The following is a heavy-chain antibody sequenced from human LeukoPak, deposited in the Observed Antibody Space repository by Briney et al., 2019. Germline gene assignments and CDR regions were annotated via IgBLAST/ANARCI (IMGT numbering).Heavy chain of an antibody. J-gene: IGHJ4*02. Sequence: GGSLRLSCAASGFTFSSYGMHWVRQAPGKGLEWVALIKPDGSNKYYADSVKGRFTISRDNSKNTLHPQMNSLRAEDTAVYYCARSRAFDYWGQGTLVTVSS. CDR3: ARSRAFDY. CDR2: IKPDGSNK. D-gene: IGHD2/OR15-2a*01. CDR1: GFTFSSYG. V-gene: IGHV3-30*02.